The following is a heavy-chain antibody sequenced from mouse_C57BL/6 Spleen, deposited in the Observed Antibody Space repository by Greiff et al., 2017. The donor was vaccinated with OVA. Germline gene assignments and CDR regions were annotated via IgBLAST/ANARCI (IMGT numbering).Heavy chain of an antibody. CDR2: IWSGGST. D-gene: IGHD2-2*01. J-gene: IGHJ3*01. CDR3: ARNYGYDGPGFAY. CDR1: GFSLTSYG. V-gene: IGHV2-2*01. Sequence: VQLVESGPGLVQPSQSLSITCTVSGFSLTSYGVHWVRQSPGKGLEWLGVIWSGGSTDYNAAFISRLSISKDNSKSQVFFKMNSLQADDTAIYYCARNYGYDGPGFAYWGQGTLVTVSA.